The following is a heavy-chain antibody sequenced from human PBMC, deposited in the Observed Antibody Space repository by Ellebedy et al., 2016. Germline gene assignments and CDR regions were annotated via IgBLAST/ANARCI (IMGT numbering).Heavy chain of an antibody. J-gene: IGHJ6*02. CDR2: INHSGST. V-gene: IGHV4-34*01. CDR3: AKSPRPYYGMDV. Sequence: SETLSLTXAVYGGSFSGYYWSWIRQPPGKGLEWIGEINHSGSTNYNPSLKSRVTISVDTSKNQFSLKLSSVTAADTAVYYCAKSPRPYYGMDVWGQGTTVTVSS. CDR1: GGSFSGYY.